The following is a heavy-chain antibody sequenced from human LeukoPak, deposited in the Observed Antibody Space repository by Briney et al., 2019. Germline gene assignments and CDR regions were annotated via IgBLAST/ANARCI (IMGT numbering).Heavy chain of an antibody. V-gene: IGHV1-69*01. CDR1: GGTFSSYA. CDR3: TVRAAHYDAFDI. D-gene: IGHD2-2*01. CDR2: IIPIFGTA. Sequence: SLKVSCKASGGTFSSYAISWVRQAPGQGLEWIGRIIPIFGTANYAQKFQGSVTITADESTSTPYMELSSLRSEDTAVYYCTVRAAHYDAFDIWGQGTMVTVSS. J-gene: IGHJ3*02.